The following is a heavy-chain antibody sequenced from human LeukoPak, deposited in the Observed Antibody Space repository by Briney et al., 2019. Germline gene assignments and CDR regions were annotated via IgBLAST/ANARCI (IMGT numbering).Heavy chain of an antibody. J-gene: IGHJ5*02. CDR1: GFDFSIYT. D-gene: IGHD3-22*01. CDR2: ISSSSSYL. CDR3: ARGAIYDSSGYRWSDP. Sequence: GGSLRLSCAASGFDFSIYTMNWVRQAPGKGLEWVSSISSSSSYLYYADSVKGRFTISRDNAKNSLYLQMNSLRAEDTAVYYCARGAIYDSSGYRWSDPWGQGALVTVSS. V-gene: IGHV3-21*01.